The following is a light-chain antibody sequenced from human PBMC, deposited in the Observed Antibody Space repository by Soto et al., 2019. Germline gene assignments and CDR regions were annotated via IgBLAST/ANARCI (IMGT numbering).Light chain of an antibody. CDR2: EVS. Sequence: QSALTQPASVSVSPGQSITISCTGTSSDVGGYNYVSWYQLHPGKAPKLMVYEVSNRPSGVSNRFSGSKSGNTASLTISGLQAEDEADYYCNSYAGTSYVFGTGTKVTVL. CDR3: NSYAGTSYV. J-gene: IGLJ1*01. V-gene: IGLV2-14*01. CDR1: SSDVGGYNY.